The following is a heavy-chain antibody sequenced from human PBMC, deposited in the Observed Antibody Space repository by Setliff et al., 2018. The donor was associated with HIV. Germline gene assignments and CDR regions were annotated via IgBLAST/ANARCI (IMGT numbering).Heavy chain of an antibody. Sequence: ASVKVSCKASGFTFSDYYMHWVGQAPGQGLEWMGWVRPYNADKNYAQKFQGRVTMTSDTSISTAYLELSGLTSDDTAIYYCARDRAYCSSGSCYRPLVYYFYYMDVWGTGTTVTVSS. CDR2: VRPYNADK. CDR1: GFTFSDYY. V-gene: IGHV1-2*02. D-gene: IGHD2-15*01. CDR3: ARDRAYCSSGSCYRPLVYYFYYMDV. J-gene: IGHJ6*03.